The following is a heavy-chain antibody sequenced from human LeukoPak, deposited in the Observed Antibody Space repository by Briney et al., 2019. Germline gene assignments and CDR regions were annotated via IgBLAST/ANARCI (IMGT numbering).Heavy chain of an antibody. Sequence: GESLKISCKGSGYSFTSCWIGWVRQMPGKGLEWMGIIYPGDSDTRYSPSFQGQVTISADKSISTAYLQWSSLKASDTAMYYCARQEGYDILTGYLPDYYYGMDVWGQGTTVTVSS. CDR3: ARQEGYDILTGYLPDYYYGMDV. J-gene: IGHJ6*02. D-gene: IGHD3-9*01. CDR2: IYPGDSDT. V-gene: IGHV5-51*01. CDR1: GYSFTSCW.